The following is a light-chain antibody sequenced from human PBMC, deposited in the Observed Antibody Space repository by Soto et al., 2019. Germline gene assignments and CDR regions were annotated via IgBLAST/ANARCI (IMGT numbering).Light chain of an antibody. CDR3: TSSTSSYTPV. CDR1: SXDVGGYNY. Sequence: QSVLTQPASVSGSPGQAITISCTGTSXDVGGYNYVSWYQQHPGKAPKLMIYEVSNRPSGVSDRFSGSKSGNTASLTIPGLQAEDEADYYCTSSTSSYTPVFGTGTKVT. V-gene: IGLV2-14*01. J-gene: IGLJ1*01. CDR2: EVS.